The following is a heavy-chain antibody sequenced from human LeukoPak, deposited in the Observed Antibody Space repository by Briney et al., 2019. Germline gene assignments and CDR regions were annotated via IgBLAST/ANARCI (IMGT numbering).Heavy chain of an antibody. D-gene: IGHD1-26*01. CDR3: ARAYYSGSSSYAFDI. Sequence: PETLSLTCTVSGGSIRSYYWSWIRQPPGKGLEWIGYIHYSGSTNYCPSLKSRVTISVDTSKNQFSLKLNSVTAADAAVYYCARAYYSGSSSYAFDIWGQGTMVTVSS. J-gene: IGHJ3*02. CDR1: GGSIRSYY. CDR2: IHYSGST. V-gene: IGHV4-59*01.